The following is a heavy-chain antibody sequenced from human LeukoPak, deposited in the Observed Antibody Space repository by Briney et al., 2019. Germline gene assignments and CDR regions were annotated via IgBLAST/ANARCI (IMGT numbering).Heavy chain of an antibody. CDR3: AKDGGGYYPYYYYYMDV. CDR2: IRYDGSNE. V-gene: IGHV3-30*02. CDR1: GFTFSNYA. D-gene: IGHD3-22*01. Sequence: GGSLRLSCEASGFTFSNYAMHWVRQAPGKGLEWVAFIRYDGSNEYYADSVKGRFTISRDNSKNTLYLQMNSLRAEDTAVYYCAKDGGGYYPYYYYYMDVWGKGTTVTISS. J-gene: IGHJ6*03.